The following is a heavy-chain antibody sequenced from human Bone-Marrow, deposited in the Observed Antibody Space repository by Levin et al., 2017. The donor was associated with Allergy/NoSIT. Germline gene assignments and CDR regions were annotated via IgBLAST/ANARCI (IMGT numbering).Heavy chain of an antibody. V-gene: IGHV1-69*08. Sequence: KAGESLKISCKASGGTFSSSSIIWVRQAPGQGLEWMGQIIPILRTANYAQKFQGRVTITADESTSTAYMELTSLRSEDTAVYYCARDPEVALNWYFDLWGRGTLVSVSS. CDR2: IIPILRTA. J-gene: IGHJ2*01. CDR3: ARDPEVALNWYFDL. CDR1: GGTFSSSS. D-gene: IGHD5-12*01.